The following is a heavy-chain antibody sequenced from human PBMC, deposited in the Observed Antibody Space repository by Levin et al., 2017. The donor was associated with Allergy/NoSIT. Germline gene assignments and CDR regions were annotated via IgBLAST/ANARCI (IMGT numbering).Heavy chain of an antibody. V-gene: IGHV5-51*01. CDR2: IYPGDSDT. Sequence: SLPISCQASGYSFTSYWIGWVRQMHLPALEWMGTIYPGDSDTRYSPSFQGQVTISADKSISTAYLQWSSLKASDTAIYYCARRGTRDYYYYMDVWGKGTTVTVSS. CDR3: ARRGTRDYYYYMDV. D-gene: IGHD1-1*01. J-gene: IGHJ6*03. CDR1: GYSFTSYW.